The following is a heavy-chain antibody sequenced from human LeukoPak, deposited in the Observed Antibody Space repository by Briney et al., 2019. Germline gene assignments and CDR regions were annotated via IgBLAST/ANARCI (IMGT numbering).Heavy chain of an antibody. D-gene: IGHD3-3*01. CDR1: GFTFSSYA. CDR2: ISGSGGST. CDR3: AKDRTYYDFWSGLYYYYYMDV. J-gene: IGHJ6*03. Sequence: GGSLRLSCAASGFTFSSYAMSWVRQAPGKGLEWVSAISGSGGSTYYADSVKGRFTISRDNSKNTLYLQMNSLRAEDTAVYYCAKDRTYYDFWSGLYYYYYMDVWGKGTTVTGSS. V-gene: IGHV3-23*01.